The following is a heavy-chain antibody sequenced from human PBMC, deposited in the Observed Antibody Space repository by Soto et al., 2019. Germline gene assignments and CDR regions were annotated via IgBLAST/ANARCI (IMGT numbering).Heavy chain of an antibody. CDR2: IKSKTDGGTT. V-gene: IGHV3-15*07. Sequence: LRLSCAASGFTFSNAWMNWVRQAPGKGLEWVGRIKSKTDGGTTDYAAPVKGRFTISRDDSKNTLYLQMNSLKTEDTAVYYCTTDAYYYSSGYLRFDHWGQGTLVTVPS. CDR1: GFTFSNAW. J-gene: IGHJ5*02. CDR3: TTDAYYYSSGYLRFDH. D-gene: IGHD3-22*01.